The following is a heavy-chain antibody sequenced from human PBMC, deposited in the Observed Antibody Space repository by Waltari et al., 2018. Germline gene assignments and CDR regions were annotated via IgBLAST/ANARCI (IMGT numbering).Heavy chain of an antibody. D-gene: IGHD3-22*01. CDR1: GGSISSSSYY. CDR3: ASTVYYDSSGWTYYFDY. J-gene: IGHJ4*02. CDR2: IYYSGRT. V-gene: IGHV4-39*01. Sequence: QLQLQESGPGLVKPSETLSLTCTVSGGSISSSSYYWGWIRQPPGQGLEWVGGIYYSGRTYYNPSLKSRVTISVDTSKNQFSLKLSSVTAADTAVYYCASTVYYDSSGWTYYFDYWGQGTLVTVSS.